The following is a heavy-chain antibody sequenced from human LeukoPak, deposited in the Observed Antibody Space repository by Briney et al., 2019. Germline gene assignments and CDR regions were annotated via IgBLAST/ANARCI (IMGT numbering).Heavy chain of an antibody. J-gene: IGHJ4*02. D-gene: IGHD1-26*01. V-gene: IGHV3-23*01. Sequence: PGGSLRLSCAASGFTSSSYAMTWVRQAPGKGLEWVSVISGSGGSTYYADSVKGRFTISSDNSKNTLYLQMNSLRAEDTAVYYCAKDAVGATAYYFDYWGQGTLVTVSS. CDR2: ISGSGGST. CDR3: AKDAVGATAYYFDY. CDR1: GFTSSSYA.